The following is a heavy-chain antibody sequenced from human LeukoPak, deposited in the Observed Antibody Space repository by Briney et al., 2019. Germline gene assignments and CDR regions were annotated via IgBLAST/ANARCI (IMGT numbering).Heavy chain of an antibody. Sequence: GGSLRLSCAASGFTFNSYWMTWVRQAPGKGLEWVATIKQDGSEKYCVDSVKGRFTISRDNAKKSLYLQMNSLRVEDTAVYYCARVMESLGSYDAFDIWGQGTMVTVSS. D-gene: IGHD1-26*01. CDR2: IKQDGSEK. CDR3: ARVMESLGSYDAFDI. CDR1: GFTFNSYW. V-gene: IGHV3-7*01. J-gene: IGHJ3*02.